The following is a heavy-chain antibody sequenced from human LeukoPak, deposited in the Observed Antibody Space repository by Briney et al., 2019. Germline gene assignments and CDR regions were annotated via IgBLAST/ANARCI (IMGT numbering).Heavy chain of an antibody. V-gene: IGHV4-59*12. CDR2: IYHSGST. J-gene: IGHJ4*02. CDR3: AREEAARPFDY. D-gene: IGHD6-6*01. Sequence: PSETLSLTCTVSGGSISSYYWSWIRQPPGKGLEWIGYIYHSGSTYYNPSLKSRVTISVDRSKNQFSLKLSSVTAADTAVYYCAREEAARPFDYWGQGTLVTVSS. CDR1: GGSISSYY.